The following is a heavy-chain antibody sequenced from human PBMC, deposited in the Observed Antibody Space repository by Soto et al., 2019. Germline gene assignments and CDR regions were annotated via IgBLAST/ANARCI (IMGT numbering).Heavy chain of an antibody. D-gene: IGHD6-13*01. J-gene: IGHJ6*03. Sequence: EVQLLESGGGLVQPGGSLRLSCAASGFTFSSYAMSWVRQAPGKGLEWVSAISGSGGSTYYADSVKGRFTISRDNSKNTLYLQMNSLRAEDTAVYYCAKDKGSWYDYLYYYYCYMDVRGKGSTVTVSS. CDR3: AKDKGSWYDYLYYYYCYMDV. CDR1: GFTFSSYA. CDR2: ISGSGGST. V-gene: IGHV3-23*01.